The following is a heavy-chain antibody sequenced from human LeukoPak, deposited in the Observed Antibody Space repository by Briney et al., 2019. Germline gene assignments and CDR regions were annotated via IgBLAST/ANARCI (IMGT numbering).Heavy chain of an antibody. CDR2: IYYSGST. CDR3: ARDKGLAAAGHWYFDL. Sequence: SETLSLTCTVSGGSISSYYWSWIRQPPGKGLEWIGYIYYSGSTNYNPSLKSRVTISVDTSKNQFSLKLSSVTAADTAVYYCARDKGLAAAGHWYFDLWSRGTLVTVSS. V-gene: IGHV4-59*01. D-gene: IGHD6-13*01. CDR1: GGSISSYY. J-gene: IGHJ2*01.